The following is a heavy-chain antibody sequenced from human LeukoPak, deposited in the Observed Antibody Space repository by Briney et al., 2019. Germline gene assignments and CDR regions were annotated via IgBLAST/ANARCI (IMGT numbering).Heavy chain of an antibody. CDR2: INWDGDIT. J-gene: IGHJ4*02. CDR3: AKGNILTGPPDC. V-gene: IGHV3-43*01. Sequence: GGSLRLSCAASGFTFDDYTMHWVRQPPGKGLEWVSLINWDGDITEYADSVRGRFTISRDNSKNSLFLQMNSLRTEDTALYYCAKGNILTGPPDCWGQGTLVTVSS. D-gene: IGHD3-9*01. CDR1: GFTFDDYT.